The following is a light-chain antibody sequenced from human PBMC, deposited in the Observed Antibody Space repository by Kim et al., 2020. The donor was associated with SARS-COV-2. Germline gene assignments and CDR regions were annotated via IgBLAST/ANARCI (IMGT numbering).Light chain of an antibody. V-gene: IGLV2-14*04. CDR1: SSDVGGYKY. J-gene: IGLJ2*01. CDR3: SSYVSSTVV. Sequence: PGQSITISCPGTSSDVGGYKYVSWYQQHPGKAPNLLIYDVSQWPSGASNRFSGSKSGNTASLTISGLQAEDEADYYCSSYVSSTVVFGGGTKLTVL. CDR2: DVS.